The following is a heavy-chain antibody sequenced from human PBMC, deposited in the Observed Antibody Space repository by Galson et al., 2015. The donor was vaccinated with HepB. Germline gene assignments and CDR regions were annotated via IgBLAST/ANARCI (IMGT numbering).Heavy chain of an antibody. CDR3: ATLGPPLDY. V-gene: IGHV6-1*01. CDR2: TYYRSKWYN. CDR1: GDSVSSNSAA. Sequence: CAISGDSVSSNSAAWHWIRQSPSRGLEWLGRTYYRSKWYNDYAVSVKSRITINPDTSKNQFSLQLNSVTPEDTAVYYCATLGPPLDYWGQGILVTVSS. J-gene: IGHJ4*02.